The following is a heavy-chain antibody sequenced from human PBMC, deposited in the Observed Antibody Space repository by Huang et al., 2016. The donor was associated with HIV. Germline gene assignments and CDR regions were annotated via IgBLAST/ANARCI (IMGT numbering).Heavy chain of an antibody. V-gene: IGHV3-53*01. Sequence: EVQLVESGGGLIQPGGSLSLSCAASVFTVSSNYMGWVRPAPGKGLGWVSVIYSDDSTYFADSVKGRFTISRDNAKNTLYLQMNSLRAEDTAVYYCAAQWELRGGVDFWGQGTLVTVSS. CDR2: IYSDDST. CDR1: VFTVSSNY. J-gene: IGHJ4*02. CDR3: AAQWELRGGVDF. D-gene: IGHD1-26*01.